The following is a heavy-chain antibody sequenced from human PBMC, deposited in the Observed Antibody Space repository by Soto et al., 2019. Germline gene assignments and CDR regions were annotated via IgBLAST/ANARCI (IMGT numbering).Heavy chain of an antibody. J-gene: IGHJ3*02. V-gene: IGHV1-18*01. Sequence: QVQLVQSGTEVKKPGASVKVSCKASGYTFTNYGISWVRQAPVQGLEWLAWINTYNGHTNYAQKLKGRVTLTTDTSTSTAYMDLRSLRSDDTAVYYCARNLLYSSRSTVRFDIWGQGTMVTVSS. CDR1: GYTFTNYG. CDR3: ARNLLYSSRSTVRFDI. D-gene: IGHD6-13*01. CDR2: INTYNGHT.